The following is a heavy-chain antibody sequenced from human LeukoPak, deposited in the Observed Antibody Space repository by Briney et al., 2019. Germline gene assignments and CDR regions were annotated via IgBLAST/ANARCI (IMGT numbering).Heavy chain of an antibody. CDR3: AREDVRWFNFDY. CDR1: GGSISVGAYY. D-gene: IGHD4-23*01. Sequence: PSETLSLTCTVAGGSISVGAYYWSWIRQHPGKGLEWIGYIYYSGSTYYNPSLKSRVTISVDTSKNQFSLKLSSVTAADTAVYYCAREDVRWFNFDYWGQGTLVTVSS. CDR2: IYYSGST. V-gene: IGHV4-31*03. J-gene: IGHJ4*02.